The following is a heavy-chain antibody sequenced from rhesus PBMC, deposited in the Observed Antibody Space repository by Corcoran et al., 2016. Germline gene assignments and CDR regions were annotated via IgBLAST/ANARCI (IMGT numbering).Heavy chain of an antibody. J-gene: IGHJ4*01. CDR1: GGSISGYD. CDR2: IDGNSART. V-gene: IGHV4-73*01. Sequence: QVKLQQWGEGLVKPSETLSLTCAVYGGSISGYDWSWIRQHPGKGLEWIGNIDGNSARTNYNPSLKNRFTISKDTSENHFSLKLSSVTAADTAIYYCTRHNIWTGYSPRFDYWGQGVLVTVSS. CDR3: TRHNIWTGYSPRFDY. D-gene: IGHD3-3*01.